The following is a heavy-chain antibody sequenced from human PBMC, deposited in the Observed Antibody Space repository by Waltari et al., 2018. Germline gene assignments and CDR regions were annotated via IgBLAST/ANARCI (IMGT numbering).Heavy chain of an antibody. V-gene: IGHV3-7*01. Sequence: EVQLVESGGGLVQPGGSLRLSCAASGFTFNTYWMKWIRQAPGKGREWVANINSDGSQKFYVDSVKGRFTVSRDNAQKSLYLQMNNLRAEDTAVYYCTTLARGESGDYWGQGTLATVSS. CDR1: GFTFNTYW. CDR3: TTLARGESGDY. D-gene: IGHD3-10*01. CDR2: INSDGSQK. J-gene: IGHJ4*02.